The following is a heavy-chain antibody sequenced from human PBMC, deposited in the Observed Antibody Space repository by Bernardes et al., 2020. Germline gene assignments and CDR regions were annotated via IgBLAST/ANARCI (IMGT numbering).Heavy chain of an antibody. CDR2: FDFEEGET. Sequence: ASVKVSCKVSGHSLTELAMHWVRQAPGKGLEWMGGFDFEEGETIYAQKFQGRVTMTEDTSTETVYMELRSLRSEDTAVYYCTRGFNGLTGNRFDPWGQGTLVTVSS. CDR1: GHSLTELA. CDR3: TRGFNGLTGNRFDP. V-gene: IGHV1-24*01. J-gene: IGHJ5*02. D-gene: IGHD3-10*01.